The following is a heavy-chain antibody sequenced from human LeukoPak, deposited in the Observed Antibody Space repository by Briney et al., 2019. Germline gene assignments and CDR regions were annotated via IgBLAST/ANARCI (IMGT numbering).Heavy chain of an antibody. D-gene: IGHD3-22*01. CDR3: ARVRGYYDSSGPRDY. J-gene: IGHJ4*02. V-gene: IGHV1-18*01. CDR2: ISAYNGNK. Sequence: ASVKVSCKASGYTFTSYGISWVRQAPGQGLEWMGWISAYNGNKNYAQKLQGRVTMTTDTSTSTAYMELRSLRSDDTAVYYCARVRGYYDSSGPRDYWGQGTLVTASS. CDR1: GYTFTSYG.